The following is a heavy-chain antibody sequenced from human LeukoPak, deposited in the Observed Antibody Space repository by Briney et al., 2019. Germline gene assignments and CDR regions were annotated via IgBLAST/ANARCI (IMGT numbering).Heavy chain of an antibody. D-gene: IGHD3-22*01. Sequence: GWSLRLSCAASGFTFSSYAMSWVRQAPGKGLEWVSAISGSGGSTYYADSVKGRFTISRDNSKNTLYLQMNSLRAEDTAVYYCAKDQYYYDSSGYFDYWGQGTLVTVSS. CDR2: ISGSGGST. J-gene: IGHJ4*02. V-gene: IGHV3-23*01. CDR3: AKDQYYYDSSGYFDY. CDR1: GFTFSSYA.